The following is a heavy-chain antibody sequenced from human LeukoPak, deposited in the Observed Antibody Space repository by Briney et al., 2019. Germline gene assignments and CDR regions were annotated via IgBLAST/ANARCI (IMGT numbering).Heavy chain of an antibody. D-gene: IGHD2-21*01. J-gene: IGHJ4*02. Sequence: PGGSLRLSCAASGFTFSSYAMHWVRQAPGKGLEWVAVISYDGSNKYYADSVKGRFTISRDNSKNTLYLQMNSLRAEDTAVYYCARAPIRAYFDYWGQGTLVTVSS. CDR1: GFTFSSYA. V-gene: IGHV3-30-3*01. CDR2: ISYDGSNK. CDR3: ARAPIRAYFDY.